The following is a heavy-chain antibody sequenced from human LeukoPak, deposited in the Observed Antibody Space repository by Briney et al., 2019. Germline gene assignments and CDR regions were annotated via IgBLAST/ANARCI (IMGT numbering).Heavy chain of an antibody. Sequence: GGSLRLSCAASGLPFNSYTLNWVRQVPGKRLEWVSSISSGSTYIYYADSVRGRFTISRDNAKNSLYLQMNSLRAEDTAVYYCASDPYRGGPLGYWGQGTLVTVSS. CDR3: ASDPYRGGPLGY. J-gene: IGHJ4*02. V-gene: IGHV3-21*01. CDR2: ISSGSTYI. CDR1: GLPFNSYT. D-gene: IGHD3-16*01.